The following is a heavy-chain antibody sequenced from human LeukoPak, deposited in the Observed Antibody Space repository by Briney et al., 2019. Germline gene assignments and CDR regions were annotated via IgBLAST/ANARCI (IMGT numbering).Heavy chain of an antibody. Sequence: SETLSLTCAVSGGSISSYYWSWIRRPPGKGLEWLGYIYYSGSTNYNPSLKSRVIISIDTSKNQFSLKLNSVTAADADVYYCARSGRGSSAGFDYWGQGTLVTVSS. CDR1: GGSISSYY. J-gene: IGHJ4*02. CDR3: ARSGRGSSAGFDY. D-gene: IGHD3-10*01. V-gene: IGHV4-59*01. CDR2: IYYSGST.